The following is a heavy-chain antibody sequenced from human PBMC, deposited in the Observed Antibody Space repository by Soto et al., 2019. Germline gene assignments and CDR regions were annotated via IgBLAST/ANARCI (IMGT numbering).Heavy chain of an antibody. CDR2: ISSSSYI. CDR1: GFTFSSYS. J-gene: IGHJ4*02. D-gene: IGHD6-13*01. Sequence: GGSLRLSCAASGFTFSSYSMNWVRQAPGKGLEWVSSISSSSYIYYADSVKGRFTISRDNAKNSLYLQMNSLRAEDTAVYYRARDNGYSSSWFPYYFDYWGQGTLVTVSS. V-gene: IGHV3-21*01. CDR3: ARDNGYSSSWFPYYFDY.